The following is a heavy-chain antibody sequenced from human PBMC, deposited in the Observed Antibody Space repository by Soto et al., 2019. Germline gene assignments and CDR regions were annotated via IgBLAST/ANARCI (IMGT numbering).Heavy chain of an antibody. V-gene: IGHV3-30*18. CDR1: VFTFSSYG. J-gene: IGHJ6*02. CDR2: ISYDGRNK. D-gene: IGHD6-19*01. Sequence: SLRLSGAGSVFTFSSYGMHWVRQAPGKGLEWVAVISYDGRNKYYADSVKGRFTISRDNSKNTLYLQMSSLRAEDTAVYYCVKDGSSGWPYYYGLDVWGQGTTVTISS. CDR3: VKDGSSGWPYYYGLDV.